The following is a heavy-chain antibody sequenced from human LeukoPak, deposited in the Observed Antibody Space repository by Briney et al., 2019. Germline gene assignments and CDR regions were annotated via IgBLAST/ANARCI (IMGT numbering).Heavy chain of an antibody. D-gene: IGHD2-2*01. CDR1: VYSISSGYY. CDR2: IYHIGVT. Sequence: KPSETLSLTCAVSVYSISSGYYWGWIRQPPGKGLEWIGRIYHIGVTYYNPSLKSRVTISVDTSKNQFSPKLSSVTAADTAVEYCARDHCSSTRCLNWFDPLGAGNPGHRLL. V-gene: IGHV4-38-2*02. J-gene: IGHJ5*02. CDR3: ARDHCSSTRCLNWFDP.